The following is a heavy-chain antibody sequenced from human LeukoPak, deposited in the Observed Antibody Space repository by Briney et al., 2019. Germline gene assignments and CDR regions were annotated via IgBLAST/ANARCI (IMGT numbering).Heavy chain of an antibody. D-gene: IGHD3-9*01. V-gene: IGHV3-20*04. CDR1: GFTFDDYG. CDR2: INWNGGST. Sequence: PGGSLRLSCAASGFTFDDYGMSWVRQAPGKGLEWVSGINWNGGSTGYADSVKGRFTISRDNAKKSLYLQMNSLRAEDTALYYCARVYGDIVPTDYYDILTGYYLPVDYWGQGTLVTVSS. CDR3: ARVYGDIVPTDYYDILTGYYLPVDY. J-gene: IGHJ4*02.